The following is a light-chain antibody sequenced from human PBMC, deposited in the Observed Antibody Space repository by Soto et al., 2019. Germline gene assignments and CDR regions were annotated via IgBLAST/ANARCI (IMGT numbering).Light chain of an antibody. V-gene: IGLV2-23*02. J-gene: IGLJ1*01. CDR3: CSYAGSNVFV. CDR1: NSDIGNYNI. CDR2: EVT. Sequence: QSALTQPASVSGSPGQSITISCTGSNSDIGNYNIVSWYQQHPDKAPQLIIYEVTKRPSGVSNRFSGSKSGNTASLTISGLQAEDEGDYHCCSYAGSNVFVFVTGTKLTVL.